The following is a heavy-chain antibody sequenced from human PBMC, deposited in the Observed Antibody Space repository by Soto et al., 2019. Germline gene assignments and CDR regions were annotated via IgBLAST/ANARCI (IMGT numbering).Heavy chain of an antibody. CDR3: ARILGYYDFWSGYPPVYMDV. V-gene: IGHV4-59*01. CDR1: GVSISSYY. J-gene: IGHJ6*03. Sequence: PSETLSLTCTASGVSISSYYWSWIRQPPGKGLEWIGYIYYSGSINYNPSLKSRVTISVDTSKNQFSLKLSSLTASDTAVYYCARILGYYDFWSGYPPVYMDVWGKGTTVTVSS. D-gene: IGHD3-3*01. CDR2: IYYSGSI.